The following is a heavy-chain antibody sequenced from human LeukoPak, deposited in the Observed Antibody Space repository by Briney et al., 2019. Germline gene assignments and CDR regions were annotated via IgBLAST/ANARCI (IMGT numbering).Heavy chain of an antibody. CDR2: IYYSGST. Sequence: KPSETLCLTCTVSGGSISSYYWSWIRQPPGKALEWIGDIYYSGSTNYNPSLKSRVTISIDTSKNQFSLKLRSVTAADTAVYYCARQRYSSGSNFFDYWGQGTLVTVSS. J-gene: IGHJ4*02. V-gene: IGHV4-59*08. CDR1: GGSISSYY. CDR3: ARQRYSSGSNFFDY. D-gene: IGHD6-25*01.